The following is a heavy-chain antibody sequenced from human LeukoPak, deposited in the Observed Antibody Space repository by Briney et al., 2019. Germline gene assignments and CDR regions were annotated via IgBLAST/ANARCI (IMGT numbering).Heavy chain of an antibody. CDR2: IYYSVST. CDR1: GGSISSGGYY. J-gene: IGHJ4*02. Sequence: SETLSLTCSVSGGSISSGGYYWSWIRQHPGKGLEWIGYIYYSVSTYYNPSLKSRVTISVDTSKNQFSLKLSSVTAADTAVYYCARTYSGHYFDYWGQGTLVTVSS. V-gene: IGHV4-31*03. CDR3: ARTYSGHYFDY. D-gene: IGHD4-11*01.